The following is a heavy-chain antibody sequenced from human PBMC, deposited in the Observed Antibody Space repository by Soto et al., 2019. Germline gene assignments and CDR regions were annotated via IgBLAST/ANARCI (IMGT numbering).Heavy chain of an antibody. D-gene: IGHD5-18*01. V-gene: IGHV3-33*01. CDR3: ARVEAPLIHSDHYYYGMDV. J-gene: IGHJ6*02. CDR2: IWYDGTNA. Sequence: QVHLVESGGGVVRPGRSLRLACEASGFTFSTYGMHWVRQAPGKGLQWVAVIWYDGTNAYYAYSVKGRFTISRDNSKDTLYLEMNNLRTEDTAVYYCARVEAPLIHSDHYYYGMDVWGQGTTVSV. CDR1: GFTFSTYG.